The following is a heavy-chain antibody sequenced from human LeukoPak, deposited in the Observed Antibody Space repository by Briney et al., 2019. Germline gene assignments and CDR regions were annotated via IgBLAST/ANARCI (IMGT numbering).Heavy chain of an antibody. CDR1: GFTFSSYW. CDR3: AKASDILTGYYSEVDY. D-gene: IGHD3-9*01. J-gene: IGHJ4*02. V-gene: IGHV3-74*01. Sequence: GGSLRLSCAASGFTFSSYWMHWVRQAPGKGLVWVSRIDSDGSTTSYADSVKGRFTISRDNAKNSLYLQMNSLRAEDTALYYCAKASDILTGYYSEVDYWGQGTLVTVSS. CDR2: IDSDGSTT.